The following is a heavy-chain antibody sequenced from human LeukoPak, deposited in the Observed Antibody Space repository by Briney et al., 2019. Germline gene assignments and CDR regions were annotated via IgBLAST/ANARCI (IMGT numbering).Heavy chain of an antibody. CDR2: IYHSGNT. CDR1: GYSITSGYY. Sequence: SETLSLTCTVSGYSITSGYYWAWIRPSPGKGLEWIGSIYHSGNTYYNPSLKSRVIILVDTPKNQFSLQLGSVTPTDTAVYYCARAGYCSGVSCYSAVPGKYWGQGALVTVSS. J-gene: IGHJ4*02. V-gene: IGHV4-38-2*02. CDR3: ARAGYCSGVSCYSAVPGKY. D-gene: IGHD2-15*01.